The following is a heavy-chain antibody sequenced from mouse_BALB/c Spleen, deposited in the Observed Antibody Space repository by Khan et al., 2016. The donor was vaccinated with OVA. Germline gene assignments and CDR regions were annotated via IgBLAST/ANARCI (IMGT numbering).Heavy chain of an antibody. CDR2: IYPFNDDT. Sequence: VELVESGPELVKPGASVKMSCKAAGYTFTSYVIHWVKQKPGLGLEWIGYIYPFNDDTKYNEKFIGKATLTSDKSSSTAYMELSSLTSEDSAVDYWAPVGTYYESFAYWGQGTLVTVSA. J-gene: IGHJ3*01. V-gene: IGHV1S136*01. CDR1: GYTFTSYV. D-gene: IGHD1-1*01. CDR3: APVGTYYESFAY.